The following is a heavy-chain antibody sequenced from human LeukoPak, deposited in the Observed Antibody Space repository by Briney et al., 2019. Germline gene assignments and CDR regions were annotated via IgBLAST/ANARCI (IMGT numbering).Heavy chain of an antibody. CDR1: GYTFTCYY. V-gene: IGHV1-2*02. CDR3: AAGSWYYFDY. J-gene: IGHJ4*02. CDR2: INPNSGGT. D-gene: IGHD6-13*01. Sequence: ASVKVSCKASGYTFTCYYMHWVRQAPGQGREWRGWINPNSGGTNYAQKFQGRVTMTRDTSISTAYMELSRLRSDDTAVYYCAAGSWYYFDYWGQGTLVTVSS.